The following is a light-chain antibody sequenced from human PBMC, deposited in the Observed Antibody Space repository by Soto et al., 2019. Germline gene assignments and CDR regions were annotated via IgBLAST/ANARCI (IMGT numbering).Light chain of an antibody. CDR1: QGISSS. V-gene: IGKV1-9*01. Sequence: DIHLTQSPYFLSASVGDRVTITCRASQGISSSLAWYQQKPGEAPKLLIYAASTLQSGLPSRFSGSGYGTEFTLTISSLQPEDFASYYCQLLDSFPLTFGQGTRLEIK. J-gene: IGKJ5*01. CDR3: QLLDSFPLT. CDR2: AAS.